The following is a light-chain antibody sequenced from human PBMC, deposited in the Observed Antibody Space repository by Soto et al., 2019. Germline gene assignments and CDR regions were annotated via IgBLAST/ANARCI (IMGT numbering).Light chain of an antibody. CDR2: DVS. CDR3: SSYTTTSTRL. J-gene: IGLJ1*01. Sequence: QSVLTQPASVSGSPGQSITISCTGTSSDIGAYDLVSWFQQHPGKAPKVMIYDVSIRPSGVSNRFSGSKSGNTASLTISGLQAEYEADYYCSSYTTTSTRLFGTGTKLTVL. V-gene: IGLV2-14*01. CDR1: SSDIGAYDL.